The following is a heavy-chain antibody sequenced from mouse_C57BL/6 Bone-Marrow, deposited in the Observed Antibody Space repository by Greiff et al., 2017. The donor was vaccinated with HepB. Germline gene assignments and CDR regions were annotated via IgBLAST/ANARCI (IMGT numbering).Heavy chain of an antibody. V-gene: IGHV1-9*01. CDR1: GYTFTGYW. J-gene: IGHJ1*03. Sequence: VKLMESGAELMKPGASVKLSCKATGYTFTGYWIEWVKQRPGHGLEWIGEILPGSGSTNYNEKFKGKATFTADTSSNTAYMQLSSLTTEDSAIYYCARYGVYYGNVYWYFDVWGTGTTVTVSS. D-gene: IGHD2-1*01. CDR3: ARYGVYYGNVYWYFDV. CDR2: ILPGSGST.